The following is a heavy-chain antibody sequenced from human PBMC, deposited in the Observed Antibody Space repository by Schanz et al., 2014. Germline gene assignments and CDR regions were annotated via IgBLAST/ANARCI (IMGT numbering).Heavy chain of an antibody. D-gene: IGHD1-1*01. CDR1: GITFSTSA. Sequence: EVHLVESGGGLVQPGGSLRLSCAASGITFSTSAMSWVRQVPGKGLEWVSAILGLASTTYYADSVKGRFTISRDNSKNLLYLQMNSLRAEDTAVYYCTRDVRLDRRGNWFDPWGQGTLVTVSS. CDR3: TRDVRLDRRGNWFDP. J-gene: IGHJ5*02. V-gene: IGHV3-23*04. CDR2: ILGLASTT.